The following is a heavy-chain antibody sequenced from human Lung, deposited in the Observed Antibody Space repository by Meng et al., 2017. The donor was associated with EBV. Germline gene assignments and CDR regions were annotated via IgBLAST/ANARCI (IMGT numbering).Heavy chain of an antibody. CDR1: GYTFASYG. CDR2: FVNNVDT. V-gene: IGHV1-18*01. D-gene: IGHD3-10*01. J-gene: IGHJ4*02. CDR3: ARGTPGRSYSDY. Sequence: SGGGVRKAGASVRVSCEASGYTFASYGISWLRQAPGQGLEWMGWFVNNVDTYSAQKFQGRVTMTTDTHTSTAFMELRSLRSDDTAVYYCARGTPGRSYSDYWGQGTLVTVSS.